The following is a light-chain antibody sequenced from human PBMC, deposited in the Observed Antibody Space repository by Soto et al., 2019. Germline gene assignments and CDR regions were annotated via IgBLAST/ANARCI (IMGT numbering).Light chain of an antibody. Sequence: DIQMTQSPSSLSASVGDRVTITCRASQSISTYLNWYQQKPGKAPKLLIYGASSLQSGVPSRFSGSGSGTDFTLAISSLQPEDFATDYWQHSYNTPRTFGQGTKVEIK. CDR1: QSISTY. CDR2: GAS. J-gene: IGKJ1*01. CDR3: QHSYNTPRT. V-gene: IGKV1-39*01.